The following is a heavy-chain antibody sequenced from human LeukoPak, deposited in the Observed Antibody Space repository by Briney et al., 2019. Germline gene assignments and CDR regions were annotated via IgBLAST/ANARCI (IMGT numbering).Heavy chain of an antibody. CDR1: GFTFSSYW. CDR2: IKQDGSEK. V-gene: IGHV3-7*01. J-gene: IGHJ4*02. Sequence: PGGSLRLSCAASGFTFSSYWVSWVRQAPGKGLEGVANIKQDGSEKYYVDTVKGRFTISRDNAKNSLYLQMNSLRAEDTAVYYCAREGGSGWLTSFFDYWGQGTLVTVSS. D-gene: IGHD6-19*01. CDR3: AREGGSGWLTSFFDY.